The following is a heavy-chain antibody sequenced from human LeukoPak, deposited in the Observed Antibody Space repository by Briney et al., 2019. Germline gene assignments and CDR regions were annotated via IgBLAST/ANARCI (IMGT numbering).Heavy chain of an antibody. Sequence: QTGGSLRLSCAASGLTGSHNYVSWVRQAPGKGLEWVSAIHTSGDTCYADSVKGRFTISRDTSKNTLYLQINSLRVEDTAVYYCIVFGDSNHWGRGTLVTVSS. CDR2: IHTSGDT. V-gene: IGHV3-53*01. J-gene: IGHJ5*02. CDR3: IVFGDSNH. CDR1: GLTGSHNY. D-gene: IGHD4-17*01.